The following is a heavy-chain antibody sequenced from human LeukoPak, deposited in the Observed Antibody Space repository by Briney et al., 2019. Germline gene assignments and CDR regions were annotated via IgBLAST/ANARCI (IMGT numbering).Heavy chain of an antibody. D-gene: IGHD4-17*01. CDR2: ISGGGGST. Sequence: GGSLRLSRAASGFTFSSYAMSWVRQAPGKGLEWVSAISGGGGSTYYADSVKGRFTMSRDNSKNTLYLQMNSLRAEDTAVYYCAKDSDGDYVSRYFDYWGQGTLVTVSS. CDR1: GFTFSSYA. J-gene: IGHJ4*02. V-gene: IGHV3-23*01. CDR3: AKDSDGDYVSRYFDY.